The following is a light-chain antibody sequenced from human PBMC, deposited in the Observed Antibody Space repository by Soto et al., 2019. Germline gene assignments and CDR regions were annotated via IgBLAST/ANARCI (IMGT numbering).Light chain of an antibody. CDR2: VNS. J-gene: IGLJ2*01. V-gene: IGLV1-40*01. Sequence: QSVLTQPPSVSGAPGQRVTISCTGSSSNIGAGFDVHWYQQLPGTAPRLLIYVNSNRPSGVPDRFSGPKSVTSASLAITGLQAEDEADYYCQSYDSSLSAVVFGGGTKLTVL. CDR3: QSYDSSLSAVV. CDR1: SSNIGAGFD.